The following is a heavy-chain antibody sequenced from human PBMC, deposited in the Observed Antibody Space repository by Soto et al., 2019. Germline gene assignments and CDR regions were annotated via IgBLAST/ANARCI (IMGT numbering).Heavy chain of an antibody. CDR3: ATPRGLAVGGSFDY. CDR1: GGSITRRSSY. J-gene: IGHJ4*02. V-gene: IGHV4-39*01. CDR2: FYDGNT. Sequence: SETLSLTCIVSGGSITRRSSYWAWIRQPQGKGLEWVGTFYDGNTYHNPSLRSRITIAVDTSKNQFSLKLNSVAAADTAFYYCATPRGLAVGGSFDYWGQGMLVTVSS. D-gene: IGHD3-10*01.